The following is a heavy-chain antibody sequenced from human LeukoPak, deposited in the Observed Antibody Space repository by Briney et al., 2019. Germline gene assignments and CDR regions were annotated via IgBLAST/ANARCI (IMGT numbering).Heavy chain of an antibody. D-gene: IGHD3-22*01. CDR1: VFPFCRYA. Sequence: GGPLRLFCAASVFPFCRYAVRWVREAPGKGLEGVSAINCRGTTLYADIGKGRFRLSRDISKNTLSLEMNSLRADDTAVYYCAKDFEVVSGVYYYDSSGYYFDYWGKGTLVTVSS. CDR2: INCRGTT. J-gene: IGHJ4*02. CDR3: AKDFEVVSGVYYYDSSGYYFDY. V-gene: IGHV3-23*01.